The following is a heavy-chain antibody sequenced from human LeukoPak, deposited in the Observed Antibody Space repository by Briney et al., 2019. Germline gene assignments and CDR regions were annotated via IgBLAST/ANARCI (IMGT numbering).Heavy chain of an antibody. CDR1: GFTFSSYW. J-gene: IGHJ4*02. CDR2: INSDGSST. CDR3: ARDGGSHLNYFDY. D-gene: IGHD1-26*01. Sequence: GGSLRLSCAASGFTFSSYWMHWVRQAPGKGLVWVSRINSDGSSTNYADSVKGRFTISRDNAKNTLYLQMNSLRAEDTAVYYCARDGGSHLNYFDYWGQGTLVTVSS. V-gene: IGHV3-74*01.